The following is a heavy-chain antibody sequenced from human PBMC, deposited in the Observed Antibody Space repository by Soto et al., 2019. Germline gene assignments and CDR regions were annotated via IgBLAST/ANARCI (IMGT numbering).Heavy chain of an antibody. CDR1: GYSFASHW. V-gene: IGHV5-51*01. J-gene: IGHJ4*02. CDR3: ARYSGSYWHYLDL. CDR2: IYPGDSDT. Sequence: PGESLKISCKGSGYSFASHWVAWVRQMPEKGLEWIGTIYPGDSDTKYSSAFRGHVTISADTSVSTAYLQWRSLEATDSAIYYCARYSGSYWHYLDLWAQGPLVTLSS. D-gene: IGHD1-26*01.